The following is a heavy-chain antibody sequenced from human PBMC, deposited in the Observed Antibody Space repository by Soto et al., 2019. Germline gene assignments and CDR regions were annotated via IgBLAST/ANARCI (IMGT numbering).Heavy chain of an antibody. V-gene: IGHV4-30-4*01. J-gene: IGHJ6*02. CDR2: IYYSGST. Sequence: NPSETLSLTCTVSGGSISSGDYYWSWIRQPPGKGLEWIGYIYYSGSTYYNPSLKSRVTISVDTSKNQFSLKLSSVTAADTAVYYCARVGPGYGMDVWGQGTTVTVSS. CDR3: ARVGPGYGMDV. CDR1: GGSISSGDYY.